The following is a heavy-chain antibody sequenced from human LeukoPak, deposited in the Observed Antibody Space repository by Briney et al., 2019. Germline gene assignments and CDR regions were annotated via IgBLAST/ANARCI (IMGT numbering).Heavy chain of an antibody. CDR1: GGSISSYY. J-gene: IGHJ6*02. CDR3: ARHTPVRLSSGYYYALDV. CDR2: IYTSGST. Sequence: PSETLSLTCTVSGGSISSYYWSWIRQPAGKGLEWIGRIYTSGSTNYNPSLKSRVTMSVDTSKNQFSLKLSSVTAADTAVYYCARHTPVRLSSGYYYALDVWGQGTTVTVSS. V-gene: IGHV4-4*07.